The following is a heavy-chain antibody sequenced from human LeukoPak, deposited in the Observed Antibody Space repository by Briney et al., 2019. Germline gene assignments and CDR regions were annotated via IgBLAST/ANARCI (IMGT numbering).Heavy chain of an antibody. CDR2: IYQSGST. J-gene: IGHJ4*02. D-gene: IGHD3-10*01. CDR3: ARRVFPDYFDY. V-gene: IGHV4-38-2*01. Sequence: PETPSLTCAVSGYSISSGYYWGWIRQPPGKGLEWIGTIYQSGSTNYNPSLKSRVSISVDTSKNQFSLNLSSVTAADTAVYYCARRVFPDYFDYWGQGTLVTVSS. CDR1: GYSISSGYY.